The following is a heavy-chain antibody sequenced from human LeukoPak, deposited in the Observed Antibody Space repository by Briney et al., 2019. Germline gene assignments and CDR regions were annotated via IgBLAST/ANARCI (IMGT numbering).Heavy chain of an antibody. CDR3: ARAFSGSYYYYYYMDV. CDR2: MNPNSGNT. CDR1: GYTFTIYD. Sequence: ASVKVSFKASGYTFTIYDINWVRQATGQGGEWMGWMNPNSGNTGYAQKFQGRVTITRNTSISTAYMELSSLRSEDTAVYYCARAFSGSYYYYYYMDVWGKGTTVTISS. J-gene: IGHJ6*03. V-gene: IGHV1-8*01. D-gene: IGHD1-26*01.